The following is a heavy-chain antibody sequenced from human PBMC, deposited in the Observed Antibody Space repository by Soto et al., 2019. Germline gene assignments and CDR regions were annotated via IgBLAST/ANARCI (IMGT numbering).Heavy chain of an antibody. D-gene: IGHD3-10*01. CDR2: INPSGGST. CDR1: GYTFTSYY. V-gene: IGHV1-46*03. Sequence: QVQLVQSGAEVKKPGASVKVSCKASGYTFTSYYMHWVRQAPGQGLEWRGIINPSGGSTSYAQKVQGRVTMTRDTSTSTVYMELTSLRSEDTAVYYCARDRGTVTPYGMDVWGQGTTVTVSS. CDR3: ARDRGTVTPYGMDV. J-gene: IGHJ6*02.